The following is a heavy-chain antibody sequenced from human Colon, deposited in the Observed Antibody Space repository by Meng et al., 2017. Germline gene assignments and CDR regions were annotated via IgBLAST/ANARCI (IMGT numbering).Heavy chain of an antibody. V-gene: IGHV3-23*01. CDR3: AKGRIADTSYDAFDI. Sequence: GGSLRLSCPASAFPFSTYEFIWVRQAPGKGLEWVSAIRGSGGTTYYTGSVKGRFTISRDNSKNTLCRQMNSLRAEDTAVYYCAKGRIADTSYDAFDIWGQGTMVTVSS. J-gene: IGHJ3*02. CDR1: AFPFSTYE. D-gene: IGHD5-18*01. CDR2: IRGSGGTT.